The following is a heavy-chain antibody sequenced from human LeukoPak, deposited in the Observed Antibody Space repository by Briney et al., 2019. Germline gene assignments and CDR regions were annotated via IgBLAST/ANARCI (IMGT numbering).Heavy chain of an antibody. J-gene: IGHJ4*02. Sequence: GGSLRLSCVASGFTFGKYWMSWVRQAPGKGLEWVANIKLDGSEKNYVDSVKGRFTISRDNTKNSLYLQMNSLRVEDTAVFYCARAWIELWSHDYWGQGTLVTVSS. D-gene: IGHD5-18*01. CDR2: IKLDGSEK. CDR3: ARAWIELWSHDY. CDR1: GFTFGKYW. V-gene: IGHV3-7*03.